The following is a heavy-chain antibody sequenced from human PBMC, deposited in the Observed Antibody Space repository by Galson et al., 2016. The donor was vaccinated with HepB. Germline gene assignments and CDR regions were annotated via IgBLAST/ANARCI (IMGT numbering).Heavy chain of an antibody. Sequence: SLRLSCAASGFTFSDYGMHWVRQAPGKGLEWVAVISYDGTNTYYVDSVKGRFTISRDNTKNTLFLQMDSLRLEDTAAYYCAKEGGIITTMLNYYYHYDMDVWGQGTTVTVSS. CDR3: AKEGGIITTMLNYYYHYDMDV. CDR1: GFTFSDYG. D-gene: IGHD3-10*01. CDR2: ISYDGTNT. J-gene: IGHJ6*02. V-gene: IGHV3-30*18.